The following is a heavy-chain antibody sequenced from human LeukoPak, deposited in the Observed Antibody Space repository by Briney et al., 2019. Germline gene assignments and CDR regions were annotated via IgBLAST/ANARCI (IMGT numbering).Heavy chain of an antibody. CDR2: IWYDGSNK. CDR3: ARAAHYYYDSSGGYGMDV. CDR1: GFTFSSYG. J-gene: IGHJ6*02. V-gene: IGHV3-33*01. D-gene: IGHD3-22*01. Sequence: QPGGSLRLSCAASGFTFSSYGMHWVRQAPGKGLEWVAVIWYDGSNKYYADSVKGRFTISRDNPKNTLYLQMNSLRAEDTAVYYCARAAHYYYDSSGGYGMDVWGQGTTVTVSS.